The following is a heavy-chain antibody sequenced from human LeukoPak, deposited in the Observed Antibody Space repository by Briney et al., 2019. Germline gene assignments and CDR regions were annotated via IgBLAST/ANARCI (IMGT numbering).Heavy chain of an antibody. J-gene: IGHJ3*02. CDR3: AREITYSSSSVAFDI. CDR1: GYTFTSYG. V-gene: IGHV1-69*13. D-gene: IGHD6-6*01. CDR2: IIPIFGTA. Sequence: SVKVSCKASGYTFTSYGISWVRQAPGQGLEWMGGIIPIFGTANYAQKFQGRVTITADESTSTAYMELSSLRSEDTAVYYCAREITYSSSSVAFDIWGQGTMVTVSS.